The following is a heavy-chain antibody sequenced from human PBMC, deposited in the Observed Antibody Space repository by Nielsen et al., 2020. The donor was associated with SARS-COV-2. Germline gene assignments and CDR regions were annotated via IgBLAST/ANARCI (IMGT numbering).Heavy chain of an antibody. J-gene: IGHJ1*01. Sequence: GESLKISCAVSGFPVRSFDMTWVRQAPGKGLEWVSFIYKGGTSYYADSVRGRFTISRDNSKNTLYVQMNSLRAEDTAVYFCAKGSVYMEYFDHWGQGTLVTVSS. CDR1: GFPVRSFD. V-gene: IGHV3-53*01. D-gene: IGHD5-18*01. CDR3: AKGSVYMEYFDH. CDR2: IYKGGTS.